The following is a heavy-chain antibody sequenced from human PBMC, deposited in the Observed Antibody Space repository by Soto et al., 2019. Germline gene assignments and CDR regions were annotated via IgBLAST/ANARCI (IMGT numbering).Heavy chain of an antibody. Sequence: QVQLQESGPGLVKPSQTLSLTCTVSGGSISSGGYYWSWIRQHPGKGLEWIGYIYYSGSTYYNPSLKSRVTISVDTSKNQVSLKLSSVTAADTAVYYCARVKWATTVTTQFDYWGQGTLVTVSS. D-gene: IGHD4-17*01. CDR3: ARVKWATTVTTQFDY. V-gene: IGHV4-31*03. CDR2: IYYSGST. CDR1: GGSISSGGYY. J-gene: IGHJ4*02.